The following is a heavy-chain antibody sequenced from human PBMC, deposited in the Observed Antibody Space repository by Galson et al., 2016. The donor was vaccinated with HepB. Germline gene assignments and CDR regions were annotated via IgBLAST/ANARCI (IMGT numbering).Heavy chain of an antibody. CDR1: GGSFSGSY. D-gene: IGHD6-6*01. J-gene: IGHJ4*02. Sequence: LSLTCGVYGGSFSGSYWSWIRQPPGKGLEWIGETSHSGSTYYSPSLKRRVTISVDTSKNQFSLRLTSVTAADTAVYYCARSPKGRGIASRPATRSYYFDYWGQGTLVTVSS. CDR2: TSHSGST. V-gene: IGHV4-34*01. CDR3: ARSPKGRGIASRPATRSYYFDY.